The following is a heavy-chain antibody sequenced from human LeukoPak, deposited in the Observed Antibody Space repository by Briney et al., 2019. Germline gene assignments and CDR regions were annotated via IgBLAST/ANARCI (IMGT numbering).Heavy chain of an antibody. Sequence: SETLSLTCAVYGWSSNDYYWNWIRQPPGKGLEWIGEINARGDTNFNPSLKSRVTISVDTSKKQISLRLTSMIAADTAVYYCARGQVPAARGYNWFDPWGQGTLVIVSS. CDR2: INARGDT. J-gene: IGHJ5*02. V-gene: IGHV4-34*01. D-gene: IGHD2-2*01. CDR3: ARGQVPAARGYNWFDP. CDR1: GWSSNDYY.